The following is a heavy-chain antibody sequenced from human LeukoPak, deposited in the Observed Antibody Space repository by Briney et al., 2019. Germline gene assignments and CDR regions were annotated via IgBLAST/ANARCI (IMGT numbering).Heavy chain of an antibody. V-gene: IGHV1-69*01. CDR2: IIPIFGTA. D-gene: IGHD3-3*01. Sequence: GSSVRVSCKASGGTFSSYAISWVRQVPGQGLEWMGGIIPIFGTANYAQKFQGRVTITADESTSTAYMELSSLRSEDTAVYYCARVTGYYDFWSGYYNYYYYMDVWGKGTTVTVSS. CDR1: GGTFSSYA. J-gene: IGHJ6*03. CDR3: ARVTGYYDFWSGYYNYYYYMDV.